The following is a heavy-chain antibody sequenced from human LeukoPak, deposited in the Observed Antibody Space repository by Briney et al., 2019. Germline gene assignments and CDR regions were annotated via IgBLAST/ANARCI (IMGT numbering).Heavy chain of an antibody. CDR2: IYPGDSDT. CDR3: ARTLFYCSGGSCYTYDY. V-gene: IGHV5-51*01. D-gene: IGHD2-15*01. J-gene: IGHJ4*02. Sequence: GESLKISCKGSGCSFTSYWIGWVRQMPGKGLEWMGIIYPGDSDTRYSPSFQGQVTISADKSISTAYLQWSSLKASDTAMYYCARTLFYCSGGSCYTYDYWGQGTLVTVSS. CDR1: GCSFTSYW.